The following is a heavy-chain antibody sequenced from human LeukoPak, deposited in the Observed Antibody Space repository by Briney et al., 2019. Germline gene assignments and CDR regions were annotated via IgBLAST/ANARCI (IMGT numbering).Heavy chain of an antibody. CDR1: GFTFSSYG. Sequence: GGSLRLSCAASGFTFSSYGMTWVRQAPGKGLDWVSGISGSGARTDYADSMKGRFTISRDNAKNTLYLQMNSLRAEDTAVYYCAKGSREWELLDAFDIWGQGTMVTVSS. CDR3: AKGSREWELLDAFDI. V-gene: IGHV3-23*01. D-gene: IGHD1-26*01. J-gene: IGHJ3*02. CDR2: ISGSGART.